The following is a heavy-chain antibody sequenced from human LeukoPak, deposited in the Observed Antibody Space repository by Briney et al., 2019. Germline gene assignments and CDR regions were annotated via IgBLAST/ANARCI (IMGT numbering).Heavy chain of an antibody. J-gene: IGHJ4*02. CDR2: ISYDGSNK. V-gene: IGHV3-30-3*01. D-gene: IGHD1-26*01. CDR1: GFTFSSYA. Sequence: QPGGSLRLSCAASGFTFSSYAMHWVRQAPGKGLEWVAVISYDGSNKYYADSVKGRFTISRDNSKNTLYLQMNSLRAEDTAVYYCARAGRKWELLTLFDYRGQGTLVTVSS. CDR3: ARAGRKWELLTLFDY.